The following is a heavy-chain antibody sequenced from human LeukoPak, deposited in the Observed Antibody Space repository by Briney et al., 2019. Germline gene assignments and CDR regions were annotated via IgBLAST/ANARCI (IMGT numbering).Heavy chain of an antibody. CDR1: GGSISSSNW. V-gene: IGHV4-4*02. J-gene: IGHJ4*02. Sequence: SGTLSLTCAVSGGSISSSNWWSWVRQPPGKGLEWIGEIYHSGSTNYNPSLKSRVTISVDTSKNQFSLKLSSVTAADTAMYYCASSSSGWVVVITKPPPLFDYWGQGALVTVSS. CDR3: ASSSSGWVVVITKPPPLFDY. CDR2: IYHSGST. D-gene: IGHD3-22*01.